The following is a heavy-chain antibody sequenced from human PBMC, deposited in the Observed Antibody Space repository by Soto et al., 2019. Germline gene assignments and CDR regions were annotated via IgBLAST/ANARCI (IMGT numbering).Heavy chain of an antibody. CDR3: ARTMQYDILTGYYYGMDV. V-gene: IGHV1-69*13. CDR1: GGTFSSYA. Sequence: SVKVSCKASGGTFSSYAISWVRQAPGQGLEWMGGIIPIFGTANYAQKFQGRVTITADESTSTAYMELSSLRSEDTAVYYCARTMQYDILTGYYYGMDVWGQGTTVTVSS. CDR2: IIPIFGTA. D-gene: IGHD3-9*01. J-gene: IGHJ6*02.